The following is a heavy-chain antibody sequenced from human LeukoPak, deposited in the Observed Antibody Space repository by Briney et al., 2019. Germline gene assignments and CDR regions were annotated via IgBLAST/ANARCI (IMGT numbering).Heavy chain of an antibody. CDR2: IVVGSGNT. Sequence: GASVKVSCKASGFTFTSSAMQWVRQARGQRLEWIGWIVVGSGNTNYAQKFQERVTITRNTSISTAYMELSSLRSEDTAVYYCARAFYDFWSGYFQSYMDVWGKGTTVTVSS. CDR1: GFTFTSSA. CDR3: ARAFYDFWSGYFQSYMDV. V-gene: IGHV1-58*02. D-gene: IGHD3-3*01. J-gene: IGHJ6*03.